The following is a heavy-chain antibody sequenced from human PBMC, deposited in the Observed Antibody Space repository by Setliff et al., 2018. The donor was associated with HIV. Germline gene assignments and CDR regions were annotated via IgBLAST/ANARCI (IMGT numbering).Heavy chain of an antibody. J-gene: IGHJ4*02. D-gene: IGHD6-19*01. CDR1: GGSFRGYY. CDR2: VTHSGRT. V-gene: IGHV4-34*01. CDR3: ARGVRDNSGWSSYYFDY. Sequence: SETLSLTCAVYGGSFRGYYWSWIRQPPGKGLEWIGEVTHSGRTNYNPSLESRVTTSVDTSKKQFSLRLTSVTAADTAVYYCARGVRDNSGWSSYYFDYWGQGTLVTGSS.